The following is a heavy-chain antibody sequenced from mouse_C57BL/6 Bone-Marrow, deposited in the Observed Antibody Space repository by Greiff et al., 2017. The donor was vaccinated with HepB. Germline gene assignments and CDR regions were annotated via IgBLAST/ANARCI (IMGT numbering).Heavy chain of an antibody. V-gene: IGHV10-3*01. CDR2: IRSKSSNYAT. Sequence: EVQRVESGGGLVQPKGSLKLSCAASGFTFNTYAMHWVRQAPGKGLEWVARIRSKSSNYATYYADSLKDRFTISRDDSQSMLYLQMNNLKTEDTAMYYCVRASTTVDYYAMDYWGQGTSVTVSS. J-gene: IGHJ4*01. D-gene: IGHD1-1*01. CDR3: VRASTTVDYYAMDY. CDR1: GFTFNTYA.